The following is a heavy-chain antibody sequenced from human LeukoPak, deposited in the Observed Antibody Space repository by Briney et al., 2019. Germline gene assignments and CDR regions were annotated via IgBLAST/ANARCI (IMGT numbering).Heavy chain of an antibody. D-gene: IGHD5-12*01. Sequence: ASVTVACKASGYTFNRYDISWVRQAPGQGLEWMGWISGYNGNANYAQKVQGRVTMTTDTSTSTAYMELRSLRSDDTAVYYCARGDSGYDYRFDYWGEGTLVTASS. CDR3: ARGDSGYDYRFDY. J-gene: IGHJ4*02. CDR1: GYTFNRYD. V-gene: IGHV1-18*01. CDR2: ISGYNGNA.